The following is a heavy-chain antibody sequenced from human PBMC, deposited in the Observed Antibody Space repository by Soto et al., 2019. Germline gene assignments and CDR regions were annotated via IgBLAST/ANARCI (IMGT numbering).Heavy chain of an antibody. Sequence: ASVKVSCKASGYTFTGYYMHWVRQAPGQGLEWMGWINPNSGGTNYAQKFQGWVTMTRDTSISTAYMELSRLRSDDTAVYYCARGRALGATIVYYYYGMDVWGQGTTVTVSS. CDR1: GYTFTGYY. CDR2: INPNSGGT. D-gene: IGHD1-26*01. CDR3: ARGRALGATIVYYYYGMDV. V-gene: IGHV1-2*04. J-gene: IGHJ6*02.